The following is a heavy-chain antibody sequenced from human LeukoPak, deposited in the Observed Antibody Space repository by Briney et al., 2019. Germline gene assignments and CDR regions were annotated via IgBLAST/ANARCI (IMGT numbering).Heavy chain of an antibody. CDR1: GGSISSYY. CDR2: IYYSGST. Sequence: SETLSLTCTVSGGSISSYYWSWIRQPPGKGLEWIGYIYYSGSTNYNPSLKSRVTISVDTSKNQFSLKLSSVTAADTAVYYCARQAAMFLGIDYWGRGTLVTVSS. J-gene: IGHJ4*02. V-gene: IGHV4-59*08. CDR3: ARQAAMFLGIDY. D-gene: IGHD5-18*01.